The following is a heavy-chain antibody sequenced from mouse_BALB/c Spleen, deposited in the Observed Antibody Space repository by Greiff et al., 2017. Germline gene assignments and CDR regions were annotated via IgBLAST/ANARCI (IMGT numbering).Heavy chain of an antibody. CDR1: GFTFSDYY. V-gene: IGHV5-4*02. CDR3: ARGNYGNYVGFAY. CDR2: ISDGGSYT. D-gene: IGHD2-1*01. J-gene: IGHJ3*01. Sequence: EVHLVESGGGLVKPGGSLKLSCAASGFTFSDYYMYWVRQTPEKRLEWVATISDGGSYTYYPDSVKGRFTISRDNAKNNLYLQMSSLKSEDTAMYYCARGNYGNYVGFAYWGQGTLVTVSA.